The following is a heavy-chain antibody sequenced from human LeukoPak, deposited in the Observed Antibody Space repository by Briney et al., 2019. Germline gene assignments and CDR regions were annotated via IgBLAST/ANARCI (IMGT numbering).Heavy chain of an antibody. D-gene: IGHD6-19*01. CDR1: GGSISSSTYY. V-gene: IGHV4-39*07. CDR2: MYYSGST. CDR3: ARVSGWNPLEAAHLDY. J-gene: IGHJ4*02. Sequence: SETLSLTCTVSGGSISSSTYYWGWIRQPPGMGLEWIGSMYYSGSTYHNPSLKSRVTMSVDTSKNQCSLKLSAVTAADTAVYYCARVSGWNPLEAAHLDYWGQGTLVTVSS.